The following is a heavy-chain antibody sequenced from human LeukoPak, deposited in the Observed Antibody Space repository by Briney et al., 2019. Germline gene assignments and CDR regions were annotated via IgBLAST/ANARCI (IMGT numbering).Heavy chain of an antibody. CDR2: ISSSGSTI. CDR1: GINFRSFG. V-gene: IGHV3-48*03. Sequence: GSLRLLFAASGINFRSFGMNWGRQAPGKGLGWVSYISSSGSTIYYAGSVKGRFTISRDNAKNSLYLQRNSLRAEDTAVYYGARDSIVDGAFDIWGKGTMVTVSS. CDR3: ARDSIVDGAFDI. D-gene: IGHD2-15*01. J-gene: IGHJ3*02.